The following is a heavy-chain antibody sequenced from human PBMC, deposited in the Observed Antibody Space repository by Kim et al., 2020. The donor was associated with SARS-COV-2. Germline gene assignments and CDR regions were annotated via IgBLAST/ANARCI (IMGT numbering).Heavy chain of an antibody. Sequence: GGSLRLSCAASGFTFSSYWMHWVRQAPGKGLVWVSRINSDGSSISYADSVKGRFTISRDNAKNTLYLQMNSLRVEDTAVYYCARAHDSSSSDYWGQGTLVTVSS. CDR2: INSDGSSI. J-gene: IGHJ4*02. V-gene: IGHV3-74*01. D-gene: IGHD6-6*01. CDR3: ARAHDSSSSDY. CDR1: GFTFSSYW.